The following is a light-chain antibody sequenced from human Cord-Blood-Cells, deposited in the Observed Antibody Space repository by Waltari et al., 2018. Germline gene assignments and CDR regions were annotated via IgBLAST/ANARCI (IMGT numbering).Light chain of an antibody. CDR3: QQYNNWPPYS. CDR2: GAS. J-gene: IGKJ2*03. V-gene: IGKV3-15*01. CDR1: QSVSSN. Sequence: VMTQSPVTLSVSPGASATLFCRASQSVSSNLAWYQQKPGQAPRLLIYGASTRATGIPARFSGSGSGIEFTLTISSLQSEDFAVYYCQQYNNWPPYSFGQGTKLEIK.